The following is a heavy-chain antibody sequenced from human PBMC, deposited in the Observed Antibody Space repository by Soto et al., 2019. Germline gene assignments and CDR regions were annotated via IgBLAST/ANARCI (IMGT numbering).Heavy chain of an antibody. CDR2: TWYRSNWSY. CDR1: GDSFSSNGVA. D-gene: IGHD2-15*01. Sequence: SQTLSLTCAISGDSFSSNGVAWNWIRQSPSRGLEWLGRTWYRSNWSYDYAASVKSRLTVNPDTSKNQFSLQLSSVTPEDTAGYYCAREKYSGFDVWGQGTMVTVSS. V-gene: IGHV6-1*01. J-gene: IGHJ3*01. CDR3: AREKYSGFDV.